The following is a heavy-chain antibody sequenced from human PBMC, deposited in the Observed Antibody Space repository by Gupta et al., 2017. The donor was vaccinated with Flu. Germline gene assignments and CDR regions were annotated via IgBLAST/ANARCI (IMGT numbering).Heavy chain of an antibody. CDR1: GRSISSGTYY. CDR3: ARSYYYDASGHYYDPLTFDL. V-gene: IGHV4-61*02. CDR2: IFSSGNT. D-gene: IGHD3-22*01. J-gene: IGHJ4*02. Sequence: QVQLQESGPGLVKPSQTLSLTCAVSGRSISSGTYYWSWIRRPAGKGLEWIGRIFSSGNTDYNPSLKGRVTMSVDTSRNQFSLKLSSVTAADTALYYCARSYYYDASGHYYDPLTFDLWGQGTLVTVSS.